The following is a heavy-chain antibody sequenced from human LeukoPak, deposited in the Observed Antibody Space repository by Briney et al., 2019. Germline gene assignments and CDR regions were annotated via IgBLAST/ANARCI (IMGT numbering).Heavy chain of an antibody. D-gene: IGHD1-26*01. V-gene: IGHV1-2*02. CDR3: AREIYPYSGSYYGWAFDY. CDR2: INPNSGGT. J-gene: IGHJ4*02. CDR1: GYTFTGYY. Sequence: ASVKVSCKASGYTFTGYYMHWVRQAPGQGLEWMGWINPNSGGTNYAQKFQGKVTMTRDTSISTAYMELSRLRSDDTAVYYCAREIYPYSGSYYGWAFDYWGQGTLVTVSS.